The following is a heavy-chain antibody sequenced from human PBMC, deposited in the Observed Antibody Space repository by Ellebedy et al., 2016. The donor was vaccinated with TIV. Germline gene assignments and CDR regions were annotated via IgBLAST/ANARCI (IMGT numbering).Heavy chain of an antibody. CDR3: AKGRGGGSDSSDPRYYFDY. J-gene: IGHJ4*02. CDR2: ISHTGSRT. Sequence: GESLKISCAASGFPFSSYAMSWVRPAPGKGLEWVSTISHTGSRTYYADPVEGRFIIPRDNSKRTLYLQMNSLRAEDTAVYYCAKGRGGGSDSSDPRYYFDYWGLGTLVTVSS. D-gene: IGHD3-22*01. CDR1: GFPFSSYA. V-gene: IGHV3-23*01.